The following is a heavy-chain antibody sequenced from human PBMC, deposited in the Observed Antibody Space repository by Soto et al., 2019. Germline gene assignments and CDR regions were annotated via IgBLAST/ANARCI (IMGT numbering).Heavy chain of an antibody. V-gene: IGHV4-34*01. CDR3: ARGTFRGYSYGYYFDY. CDR1: GGSFNGYY. Sequence: PSETLSLTCAVYGGSFNGYYWTWIRQPPGKGLEWIGEIKHSGSTNYNPSLKNRVTISVDMSKNQFSLNLTSVTAADTAAYYCARGTFRGYSYGYYFDYWGQGALVTVS. D-gene: IGHD5-18*01. CDR2: IKHSGST. J-gene: IGHJ4*02.